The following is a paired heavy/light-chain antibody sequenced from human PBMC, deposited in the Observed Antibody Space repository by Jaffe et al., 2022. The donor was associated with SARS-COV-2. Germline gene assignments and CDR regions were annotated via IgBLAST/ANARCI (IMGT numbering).Light chain of an antibody. V-gene: IGKV3-20*01. Sequence: EIVLTQSPGTLSLSPGERATLSCRASQTVTGSYLAWYQQKPGQAPRLLFYGASTRATGIPDRFSGSGSGTDFILTVSRLEPEDFADYYCQHYGSSPLTFGGGTKVEVK. J-gene: IGKJ4*01. CDR2: GAS. CDR3: QHYGSSPLT. CDR1: QTVTGSY.
Heavy chain of an antibody. Sequence: EVQLVESGGGLVQPGRSLRLSCAASGFTFGDYALNWVRQAPGKGLEWVGFIRGKTFSGTTDYAAAVKDRFTISRDDSKGVAYLQMDSLKTEDTAVYYCTRVGGRYCSGASCYSMYWGQGTLVTVSS. CDR1: GFTFGDYA. J-gene: IGHJ4*02. CDR3: TRVGGRYCSGASCYSMY. V-gene: IGHV3-49*04. D-gene: IGHD2-15*01. CDR2: IRGKTFSGTT.